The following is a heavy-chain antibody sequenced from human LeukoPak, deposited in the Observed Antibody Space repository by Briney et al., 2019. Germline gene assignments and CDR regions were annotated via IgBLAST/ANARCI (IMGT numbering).Heavy chain of an antibody. CDR2: INHSGST. J-gene: IGHJ4*02. V-gene: IGHV4-34*01. CDR3: ASGGIAVAGTGNSFDY. CDR1: GGSFIGYY. Sequence: PSETLSLTCAVYGGSFIGYYWSSIRQPPGKGLEWIGEINHSGSTNYNPSLKSRVTISVDTSKTQFSLKLSSVTAADTAVYYCASGGIAVAGTGNSFDYWGQGTLVTVSS. D-gene: IGHD6-19*01.